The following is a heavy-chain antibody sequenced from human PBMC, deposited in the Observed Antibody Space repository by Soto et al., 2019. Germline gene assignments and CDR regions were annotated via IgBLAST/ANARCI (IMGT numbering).Heavy chain of an antibody. CDR3: DRGNYYDFEGINGAFDV. CDR1: GYSISRGYH. J-gene: IGHJ3*01. CDR2: VYHSGNI. V-gene: IGHV4-38-2*01. Sequence: PSETLSLTCAVSGYSISRGYHWGWIRQLPGKGLEWVGNVYHSGNIRSNPSLKSRVTISADTSKNQFSLELKSVDVADTAVYYCDRGNYYDFEGINGAFDVWGQGTMVTVSS. D-gene: IGHD3-22*01.